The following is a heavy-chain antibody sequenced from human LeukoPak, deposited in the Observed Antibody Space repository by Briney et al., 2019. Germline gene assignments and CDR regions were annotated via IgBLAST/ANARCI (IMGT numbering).Heavy chain of an antibody. J-gene: IGHJ5*02. D-gene: IGHD1-1*01. V-gene: IGHV7-4-1*02. CDR1: GGTFSSYA. CDR2: INTNTGNP. Sequence: ASVKVSCKASGGTFSSYAISWVRQAPGQGLEWMGWINTNTGNPTYAQGFTGRFVFSLDTSVSTAYLQISSLKAEDTAVYYCARDPLQPREDTWNWFDPWGQGTLVTVSS. CDR3: ARDPLQPREDTWNWFDP.